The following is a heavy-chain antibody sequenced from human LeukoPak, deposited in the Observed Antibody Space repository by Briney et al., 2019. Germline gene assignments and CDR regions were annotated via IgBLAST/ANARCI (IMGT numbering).Heavy chain of an antibody. CDR2: ITGSDDTT. CDR3: AKGPQLYSGYHPDY. V-gene: IGHV3-23*01. D-gene: IGHD5-12*01. J-gene: IGHJ4*02. Sequence: GGSPRLSCAASGFTVSSNYMSWVRQAPGEGLEWVSTITGSDDTTYYADSVKGRFTISRDYSKNTVHLQLNNLRAEDTAMYYCAKGPQLYSGYHPDYWGQGTLVTVSS. CDR1: GFTVSSNY.